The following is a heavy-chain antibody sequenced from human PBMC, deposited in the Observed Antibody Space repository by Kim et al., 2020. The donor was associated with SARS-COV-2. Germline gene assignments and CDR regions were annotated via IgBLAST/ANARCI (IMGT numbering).Heavy chain of an antibody. D-gene: IGHD3-16*02. V-gene: IGHV7-4-1*01. CDR1: GYTFNTYA. CDR2: INTNTGRP. CDR3: ARDFSRYVWGSYRQPVAFDI. J-gene: IGHJ3*02. Sequence: ASVKVSCKASGYTFNTYALNWVRQAPGQGLEWMGWINTNTGRPTYAQGFTGRFVFSLDTSVSTAYLQISSLKTEDTAVYYCARDFSRYVWGSYRQPVAFDIWGHGTMVTVSS.